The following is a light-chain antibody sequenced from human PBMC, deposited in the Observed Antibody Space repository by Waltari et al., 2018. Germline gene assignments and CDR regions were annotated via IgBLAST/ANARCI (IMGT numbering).Light chain of an antibody. CDR2: GAS. J-gene: IGKJ2*01. Sequence: EIVLTQSPGTLSLSPGERATLPCRASQSVCSSYLAWYQQKPGQAPRLLIYGASSRATGIPDRFSGSGSGTDFTLTISRLEPEDFAVYYCQQYGSSPPYTFGQGTKLEIK. CDR3: QQYGSSPPYT. V-gene: IGKV3-20*01. CDR1: QSVCSSY.